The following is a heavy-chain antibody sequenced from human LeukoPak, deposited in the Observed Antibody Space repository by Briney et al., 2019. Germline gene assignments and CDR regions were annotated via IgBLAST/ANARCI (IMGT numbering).Heavy chain of an antibody. J-gene: IGHJ4*02. Sequence: GRSLRLSCTASGFTFGDYAMSWVRQAPGKGLEWVGFIRSKAYGGTTEYAASVKGRFTISRDDSKSIAYLQMNSLKTEDTAVYYCTRRLGYSYGDDYWGQGTLVTVSS. CDR1: GFTFGDYA. D-gene: IGHD5-18*01. V-gene: IGHV3-49*04. CDR3: TRRLGYSYGDDY. CDR2: IRSKAYGGTT.